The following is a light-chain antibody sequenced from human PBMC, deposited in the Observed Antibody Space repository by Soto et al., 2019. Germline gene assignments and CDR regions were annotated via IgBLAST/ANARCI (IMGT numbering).Light chain of an antibody. CDR3: QTWGTGIQV. J-gene: IGLJ3*02. Sequence: QLVLTQSPSASASLGASVKLTCTLSSGHSSYAIAWHQQQPEKGPRYLMKLNSDGSHSKGDGIPDRFSGSRSGAERYLTISSLQPEDEADYYCQTWGTGIQVFGGGTKLTVL. V-gene: IGLV4-69*01. CDR1: SGHSSYA. CDR2: LNSDGSH.